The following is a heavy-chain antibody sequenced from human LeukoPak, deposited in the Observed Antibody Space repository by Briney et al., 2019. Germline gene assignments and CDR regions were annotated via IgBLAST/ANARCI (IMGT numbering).Heavy chain of an antibody. CDR2: IYPDDSDI. D-gene: IGHD3-16*01. Sequence: GDSLKISCEGSGDNFPNYWIDWVPQLPGKGLEWMVSIYPDDSDIKYSPSFQGQVPISADKSISTAYLQWSSPKASDTAMYYCARRHRLGQTAHYAFDIWGQGTMVTVSS. CDR1: GDNFPNYW. J-gene: IGHJ3*02. V-gene: IGHV5-51*01. CDR3: ARRHRLGQTAHYAFDI.